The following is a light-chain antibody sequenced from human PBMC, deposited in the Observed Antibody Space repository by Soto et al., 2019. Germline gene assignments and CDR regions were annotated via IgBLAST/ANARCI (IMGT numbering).Light chain of an antibody. Sequence: DIQLTQSPSFLSASVGDRVTITCRASQGISSYLAWYQQKPGKAPKLLIYAASTLQSGVPSRFSGSGSGTEFTLTISSLQPEDFATYYCQQLNSHPFTFGPGTKADIK. J-gene: IGKJ3*01. CDR2: AAS. CDR3: QQLNSHPFT. V-gene: IGKV1-9*01. CDR1: QGISSY.